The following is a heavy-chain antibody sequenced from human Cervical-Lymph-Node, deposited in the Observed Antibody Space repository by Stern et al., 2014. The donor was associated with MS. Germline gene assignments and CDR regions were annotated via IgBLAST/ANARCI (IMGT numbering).Heavy chain of an antibody. CDR1: GFTFSSYA. CDR3: ARGVTYCGGDCYGWYFDL. J-gene: IGHJ2*01. Sequence: EVQLVESGGGLVQPGGSLRLSCAASGFTFSSYAMHWVRQAPGKGLAYVSVISSNGGSTYYANSVKGRFTISRDNSKNTLYLHMGSLRVEDMAVYYCARGVTYCGGDCYGWYFDLWGRGTLVTVSS. V-gene: IGHV3-64*01. D-gene: IGHD2-21*02. CDR2: ISSNGGST.